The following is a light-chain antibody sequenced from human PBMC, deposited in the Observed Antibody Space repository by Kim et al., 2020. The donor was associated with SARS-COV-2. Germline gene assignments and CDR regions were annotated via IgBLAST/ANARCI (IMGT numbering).Light chain of an antibody. CDR3: SSYTRSNTWV. CDR2: DVS. CDR1: SSDISAYNY. V-gene: IGLV2-14*03. J-gene: IGLJ3*02. Sequence: GQSITISCTGTSSDISAYNYVSWYQQHPGKVPKLMIYDVSNRPSGVSNRFSGSRSGNTASLTISGLQAEDEADYYCSSYTRSNTWVFGGGTQLTVL.